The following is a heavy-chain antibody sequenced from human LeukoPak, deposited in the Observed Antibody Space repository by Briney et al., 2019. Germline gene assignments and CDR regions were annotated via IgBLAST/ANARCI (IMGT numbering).Heavy chain of an antibody. V-gene: IGHV4-31*03. Sequence: SETLSLTCTVSGGSISSGGYYWSWIRQHPGKGLEWIGYIYYSGSTYYNPSLKSRVTISVDTSKNQFSLKLSSVTAADTAVYYCARQGWDNWFDPWGQETLVTVSS. CDR2: IYYSGST. CDR1: GGSISSGGYY. CDR3: ARQGWDNWFDP. D-gene: IGHD1-26*01. J-gene: IGHJ5*02.